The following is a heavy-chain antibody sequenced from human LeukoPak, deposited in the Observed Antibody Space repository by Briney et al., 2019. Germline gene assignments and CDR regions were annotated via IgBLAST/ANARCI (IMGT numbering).Heavy chain of an antibody. Sequence: GGSLRLSCTGSGFIFSTYYINWVRQAPGKGLEWVANIKQDGSEKYYVDSVKGRFTISRDNAKNSLYLQMNSLRAEDTALYYCAKDEYSSGLYGSFDYWGQGTLVTVSS. CDR2: IKQDGSEK. CDR3: AKDEYSSGLYGSFDY. D-gene: IGHD6-19*01. J-gene: IGHJ4*02. V-gene: IGHV3-7*03. CDR1: GFIFSTYY.